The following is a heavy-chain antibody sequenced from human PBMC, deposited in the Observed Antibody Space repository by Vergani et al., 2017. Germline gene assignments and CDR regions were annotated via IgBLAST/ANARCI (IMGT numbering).Heavy chain of an antibody. CDR3: AKHISVVRPSSMTAFDY. D-gene: IGHD2-21*01. V-gene: IGHV4-39*01. CDR2: VFYGGRT. J-gene: IGHJ4*02. CDR1: GDSIRTSSYA. Sequence: QMQLQESGPGLVKPSETLSLSCTVSGDSIRTSSYAWGWIRQPPGKTLEWIGTVFYGGRTSYNPSLKSRLTLSLDTSKKQISLHLTSVTAADTAVYYCAKHISVVRPSSMTAFDYWGQGTLVTVSS.